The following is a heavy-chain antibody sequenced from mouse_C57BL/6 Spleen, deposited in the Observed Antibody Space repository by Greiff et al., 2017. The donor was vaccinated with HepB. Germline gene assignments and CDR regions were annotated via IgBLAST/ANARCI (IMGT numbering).Heavy chain of an antibody. CDR3: ATYYDGYFDY. D-gene: IGHD2-3*01. V-gene: IGHV1-22*01. Sequence: EVQLQESGPELVKPGASVKMSCKASGYTFTDYHMHWVKQSHGKSLEWIGYINPNNGGTSYNQKFKGKATLTVNKSSSTAYMELRSLTSEDSAVYYCATYYDGYFDYWGQGTTLTVSS. J-gene: IGHJ2*01. CDR1: GYTFTDYH. CDR2: INPNNGGT.